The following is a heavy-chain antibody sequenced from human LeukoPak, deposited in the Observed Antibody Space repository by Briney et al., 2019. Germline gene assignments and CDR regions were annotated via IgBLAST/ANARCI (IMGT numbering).Heavy chain of an antibody. J-gene: IGHJ4*02. D-gene: IGHD6-6*01. V-gene: IGHV1-46*01. CDR1: GYTFTSYY. CDR2: INPSGGST. Sequence: ASVKVSCKASGYTFTSYYMHWVRQAPGQGLEWMGIINPSGGSTSYAQKFQGRVTMTRDTSISTAYMELSRLRSDDTAVYYCARWGESIAAEGFDYWGQGTLVTVSS. CDR3: ARWGESIAAEGFDY.